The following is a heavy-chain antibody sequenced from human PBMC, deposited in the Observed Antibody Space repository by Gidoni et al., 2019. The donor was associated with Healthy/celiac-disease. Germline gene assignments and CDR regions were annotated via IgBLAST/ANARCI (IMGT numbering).Heavy chain of an antibody. J-gene: IGHJ4*02. V-gene: IGHV3-9*01. CDR3: AKDPYPEVAGLFDY. CDR2: ISWNSGSI. CDR1: GFTFDDYA. D-gene: IGHD6-19*01. Sequence: EVQLVESGGGLVQPGRSLRLSCAASGFTFDDYAMHWVRQAPGKGLEWVSGISWNSGSIGYADSVKGRFTISRDNAKNSLYLQMNSLRAEDTALYYCAKDPYPEVAGLFDYWGQGTLVTVSS.